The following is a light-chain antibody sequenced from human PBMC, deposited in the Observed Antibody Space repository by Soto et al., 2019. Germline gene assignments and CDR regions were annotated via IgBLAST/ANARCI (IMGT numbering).Light chain of an antibody. CDR1: SSDVGAYNY. Sequence: QSALTQPRSVSGSPGQSVTISCTGTSSDVGAYNYVSWYQQHPGKAPKLMIYDVSKRPSGVPDRFSDSKSANTASLTISGLQAEDEADYYCCSYAGSYTFVIFGGGTKLTVL. J-gene: IGLJ2*01. CDR3: CSYAGSYTFVI. CDR2: DVS. V-gene: IGLV2-11*01.